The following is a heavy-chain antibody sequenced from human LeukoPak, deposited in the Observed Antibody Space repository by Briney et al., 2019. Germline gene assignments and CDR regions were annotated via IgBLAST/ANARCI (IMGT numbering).Heavy chain of an antibody. CDR1: GYTFTSYA. CDR3: AREPSSGIAAAGGAFDI. V-gene: IGHV1-3*01. Sequence: ASVKVSCKASGYTFTSYAMHWVRQAPGQRLEWMGWINAGNGNTKYSQKFQGRVTITRDTSASTAYMELSSLRSEDTAVYYCAREPSSGIAAAGGAFDIWGQGTMVTVSS. J-gene: IGHJ3*02. D-gene: IGHD6-13*01. CDR2: INAGNGNT.